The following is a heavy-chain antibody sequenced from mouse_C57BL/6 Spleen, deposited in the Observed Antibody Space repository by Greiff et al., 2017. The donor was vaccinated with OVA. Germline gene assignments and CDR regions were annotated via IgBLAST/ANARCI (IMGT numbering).Heavy chain of an antibody. V-gene: IGHV7-3*01. CDR2: IRNKANGYTT. CDR1: GFTFTDYY. CDR3: ARYYYGSSPWFAY. D-gene: IGHD1-1*01. J-gene: IGHJ3*01. Sequence: EVQLVESGGGLVQPGGSLSLSCAASGFTFTDYYMSWVRQPPGTALEWLGFIRNKANGYTTEYSASVKGRFTISRDNSQSNLYLQMNTLRAEDSATYYCARYYYGSSPWFAYWGQGTLVTVSA.